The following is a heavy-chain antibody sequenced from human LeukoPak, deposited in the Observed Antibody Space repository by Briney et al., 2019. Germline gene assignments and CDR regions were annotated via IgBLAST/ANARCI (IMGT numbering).Heavy chain of an antibody. CDR1: GFTFSTFA. Sequence: GGSLRLSCAASGFTFSTFAMSWVRQAPGKGLEWVSTISSGGGFTYYSDSVKGRFTISRDSSKNTLCLQMNSLRAEDTAVYYCAKDLRIRAGVPDYWGQGTLVTVSS. CDR3: AKDLRIRAGVPDY. V-gene: IGHV3-23*01. J-gene: IGHJ4*02. D-gene: IGHD2-8*01. CDR2: ISSGGGFT.